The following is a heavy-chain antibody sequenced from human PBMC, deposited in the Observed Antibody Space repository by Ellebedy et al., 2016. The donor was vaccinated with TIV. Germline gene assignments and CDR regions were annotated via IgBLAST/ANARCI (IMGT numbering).Heavy chain of an antibody. CDR2: FDPEDGET. Sequence: ASVKVSCXVSGYTLTELSMHWVRQAPGKGLEWMGGFDPEDGETIYAQKFQGRITMTEDTSTSTVYMELSSLRSEDTAVYYCARDSEVEAPFDYWGQGTLVTVSS. J-gene: IGHJ4*02. D-gene: IGHD2-15*01. CDR1: GYTLTELS. CDR3: ARDSEVEAPFDY. V-gene: IGHV1-24*01.